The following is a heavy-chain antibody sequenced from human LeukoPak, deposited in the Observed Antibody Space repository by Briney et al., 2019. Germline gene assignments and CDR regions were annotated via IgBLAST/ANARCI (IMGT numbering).Heavy chain of an antibody. CDR1: GFTFSSYE. V-gene: IGHV3-48*03. CDR3: ARDRRTTAAFDI. CDR2: ISSSGSTI. J-gene: IGHJ3*02. D-gene: IGHD2/OR15-2a*01. Sequence: GGSLRLSGAASGFTFSSYEMNWVRQAPGKGLEWVSYISSSGSTIYYADSVKGRFTISRDNAKNSLYLQMNSLRAEDTAVYYCARDRRTTAAFDIWGQGTMVTVSS.